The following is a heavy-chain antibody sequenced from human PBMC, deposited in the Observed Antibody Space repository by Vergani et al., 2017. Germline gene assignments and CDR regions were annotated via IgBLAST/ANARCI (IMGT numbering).Heavy chain of an antibody. Sequence: QVQLVESGGGVVQPGRSLSLSCAASGFTFSSYAMHWVRQAPGKGLEWVAVISYDGSNKYYADSVKGRFTISRDNYKNTLYLQMNSLRAEDTAVYYCARVAVDTAMGPDYYYYYYMDVWGKGTTVTVSS. J-gene: IGHJ6*03. V-gene: IGHV3-30*04. D-gene: IGHD5-18*01. CDR3: ARVAVDTAMGPDYYYYYYMDV. CDR1: GFTFSSYA. CDR2: ISYDGSNK.